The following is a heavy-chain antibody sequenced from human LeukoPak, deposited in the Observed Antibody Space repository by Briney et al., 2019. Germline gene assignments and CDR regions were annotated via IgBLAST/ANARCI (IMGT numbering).Heavy chain of an antibody. D-gene: IGHD4-23*01. Sequence: GRSPRLSCAASGFTFSSYAMHWVRQAPGKGLEWVAVISYDGSYKYYADSVKGRFTISRDNSKNTLYLQMNSLRAEDTAVYYCARVPGGNWGDFDYWGQGTLVTVSS. CDR3: ARVPGGNWGDFDY. CDR1: GFTFSSYA. J-gene: IGHJ4*02. CDR2: ISYDGSYK. V-gene: IGHV3-30-3*01.